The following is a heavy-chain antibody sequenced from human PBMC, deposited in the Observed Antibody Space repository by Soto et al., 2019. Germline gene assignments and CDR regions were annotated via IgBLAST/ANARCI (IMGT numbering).Heavy chain of an antibody. CDR3: ARNNYYDSPSPEFDP. J-gene: IGHJ5*02. CDR2: INHSGST. Sequence: SETLSLTCAVYGGSFSGYYWSWIRQPPGKGLEWIGEINHSGSTNYNPSLKSRVTISVDTSKNQFSLKLSSVTAADTAVYYCARNNYYDSPSPEFDPWGQGTLVTVSS. CDR1: GGSFSGYY. D-gene: IGHD3-22*01. V-gene: IGHV4-34*01.